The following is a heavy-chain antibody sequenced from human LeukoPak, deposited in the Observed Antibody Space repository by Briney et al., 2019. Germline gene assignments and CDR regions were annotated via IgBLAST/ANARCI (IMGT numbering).Heavy chain of an antibody. D-gene: IGHD5-18*01. V-gene: IGHV1-69*05. CDR3: ARTVRHGYNFGTSYYYYMAV. J-gene: IGHJ6*03. CDR2: IIPIFGTA. CDR1: GGTFSSFA. Sequence: ASVKVSCKASGGTFSSFAITWVRQAPGQGLEWMGRIIPIFGTADYAQKFQGRVTITTDESTSTAYMELSSLRSEDTAVYYCARTVRHGYNFGTSYYYYMAVWGKGTTVTVSS.